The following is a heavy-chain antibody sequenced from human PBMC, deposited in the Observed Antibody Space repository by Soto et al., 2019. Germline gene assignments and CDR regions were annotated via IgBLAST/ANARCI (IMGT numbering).Heavy chain of an antibody. CDR1: GGSISSSSYY. V-gene: IGHV4-39*01. CDR3: AVYCSGGSCSSDRYDY. J-gene: IGHJ4*02. D-gene: IGHD2-15*01. CDR2: IYYSGST. Sequence: QLQLQESGPGLVKPSETLSLTCNVSGGSISSSSYYWGWIRQPPGKGLEWIGSIYYSGSTYYNPSLKSRVTTSVDTSKNQFSLKQSSVTAADTAVYYCAVYCSGGSCSSDRYDYWGQGTLVTVSS.